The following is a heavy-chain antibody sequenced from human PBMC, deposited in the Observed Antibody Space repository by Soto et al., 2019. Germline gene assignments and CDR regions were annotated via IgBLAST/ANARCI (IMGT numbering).Heavy chain of an antibody. D-gene: IGHD5-12*01. CDR1: GFTFSSYG. Sequence: QVQLVESGGGVVQPGRSLRLSCAASGFTFSSYGMHWVRQAPGKGLDWVAVIWYDGSNKYYADSVKGRFTISRDNSKNTLYLQMTSLRAEDTAVYYCARGDRSGLHFDYWGQGDMVTVSS. CDR3: ARGDRSGLHFDY. V-gene: IGHV3-33*01. CDR2: IWYDGSNK. J-gene: IGHJ4*02.